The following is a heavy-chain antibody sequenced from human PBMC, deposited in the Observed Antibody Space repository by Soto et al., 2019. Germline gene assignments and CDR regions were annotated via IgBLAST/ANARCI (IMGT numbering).Heavy chain of an antibody. J-gene: IGHJ6*02. D-gene: IGHD2-15*01. CDR3: ARGVVAASKLYYYYYGMDV. CDR1: GGTFSSDA. CDR2: IIPIFGTA. Sequence: SSVKVSFKASGGTFSSDAISLLLHARVQLLEWMGGIIPIFGTANYAQKFQGRVTITADKSTSTAYMELSSLRSEDTAVYYCARGVVAASKLYYYYYGMDVWGQGTTVTVSS. V-gene: IGHV1-69*06.